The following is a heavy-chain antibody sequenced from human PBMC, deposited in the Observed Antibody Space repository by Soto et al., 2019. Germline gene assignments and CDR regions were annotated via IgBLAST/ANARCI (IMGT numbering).Heavy chain of an antibody. D-gene: IGHD4-4*01. J-gene: IGHJ4*02. CDR2: ISGSGGST. V-gene: IGHV3-23*01. CDR3: AKDSTFSRATTESVAFDY. CDR1: GFTFSSYA. Sequence: EVQLLESGGGLVQPGGSLRLSCAASGFTFSSYAMSWVRQAPGKGLEWVSAISGSGGSTYYADSVKGRFTISRDNSKNTLYLQMNSLRAEDTAVYYCAKDSTFSRATTESVAFDYWGQGTLVTVSS.